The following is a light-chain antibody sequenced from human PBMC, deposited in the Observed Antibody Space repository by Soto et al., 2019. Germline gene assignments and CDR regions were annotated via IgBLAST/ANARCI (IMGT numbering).Light chain of an antibody. V-gene: IGKV1-5*01. CDR1: QSINNW. CDR2: DAS. J-gene: IGKJ2*01. CDR3: QQYSSAYP. Sequence: DIQLTQSPSTLSAFVGDRVTITCRASQSINNWLAWYQQKPGEAPKLLIYDASSLESGVPPRFSGSGSGTEFTLTISSLQPDDFATYYCQQYSSAYPFGQGTKLEIK.